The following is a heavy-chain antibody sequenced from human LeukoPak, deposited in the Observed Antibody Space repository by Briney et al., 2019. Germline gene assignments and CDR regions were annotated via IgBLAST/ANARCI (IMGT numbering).Heavy chain of an antibody. V-gene: IGHV3-72*01. CDR2: TRKKTNSYTT. D-gene: IGHD1-26*01. CDR1: GFTFSDHY. CDR3: TRVVLVGTTYSYFDY. Sequence: PGGSLRLSCAASGFTFSDHYMDWARQAPGKGLEWVGRTRKKTNSYTTEYAASVKGRFTISRDDSKNSLYLQMNSLKTEDTAVYYCTRVVLVGTTYSYFDYWGQGILVTVSS. J-gene: IGHJ4*02.